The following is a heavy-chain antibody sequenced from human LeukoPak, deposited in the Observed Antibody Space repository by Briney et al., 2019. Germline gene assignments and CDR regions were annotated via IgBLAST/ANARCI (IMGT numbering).Heavy chain of an antibody. J-gene: IGHJ4*02. CDR1: GGSISSGDYY. D-gene: IGHD5-18*01. CDR2: IYYSGST. Sequence: SETLSLTCTVSGGSISSGDYYWTGIRQPPGKGLEWIGYIYYSGSTSYNPSLKSRVTISVDTAKNQFSLRLSSVTAADTAVYYCARGLDTAMLNYWGQGTLVTVSS. CDR3: ARGLDTAMLNY. V-gene: IGHV4-30-4*08.